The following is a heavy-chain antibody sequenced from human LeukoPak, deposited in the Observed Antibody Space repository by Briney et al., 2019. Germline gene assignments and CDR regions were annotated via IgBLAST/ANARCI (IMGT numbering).Heavy chain of an antibody. J-gene: IGHJ4*02. CDR3: ARALRPYSGYESRTLGY. V-gene: IGHV3-7*01. CDR2: IKQDGSEK. CDR1: GFTFSSYW. D-gene: IGHD5-12*01. Sequence: GGSLRLSCAASGFTFSSYWMSWVRQAPGKGLEWVANIKQDGSEKYYVDSVKGRFTISRDNAKNSLYLQMNSLRAEDTAVYYCARALRPYSGYESRTLGYWGQGTLVTVSS.